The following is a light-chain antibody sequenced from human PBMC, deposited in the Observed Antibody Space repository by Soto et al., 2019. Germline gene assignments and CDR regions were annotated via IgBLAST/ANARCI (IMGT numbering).Light chain of an antibody. V-gene: IGKV1-5*03. Sequence: IQRTKSHSTLSASVGDRVTITCRASQSISSWLAWYQQKPGKAPNLLIYKASSLESGVPSRFSGSGSGTEFTLTISSLQPDDFATYYCQEYNTYSRTFGQGTKVDIK. CDR2: KAS. CDR3: QEYNTYSRT. J-gene: IGKJ1*01. CDR1: QSISSW.